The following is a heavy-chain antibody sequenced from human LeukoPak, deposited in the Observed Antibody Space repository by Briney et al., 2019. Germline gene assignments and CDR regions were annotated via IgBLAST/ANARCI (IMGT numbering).Heavy chain of an antibody. J-gene: IGHJ4*02. Sequence: GGSLRLSCAASGFTFSSYSMNWVRQAPGKGLEWVSSISSSSSYIYYADSVKGRFTISRDNAKNSLYLQMNSLRAEDTAVYYCARGGFTWPFDYWGQGTLVTVSS. D-gene: IGHD3-16*01. CDR2: ISSSSSYI. CDR1: GFTFSSYS. CDR3: ARGGFTWPFDY. V-gene: IGHV3-21*01.